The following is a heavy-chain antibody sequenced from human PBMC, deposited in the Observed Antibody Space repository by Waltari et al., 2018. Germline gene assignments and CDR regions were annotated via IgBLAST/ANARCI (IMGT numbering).Heavy chain of an antibody. V-gene: IGHV4-38-2*02. D-gene: IGHD1-26*01. CDR1: GYSLSSGSS. J-gene: IGHJ4*02. CDR3: ARDNLGGGATSLDY. Sequence: QVQLQESGPGLVKPSETLSLTCAVSGYSLSSGSSWGWIRQPPGKGLEWIGSIYHSGSTYYNPSLKSRVTISVDTSKNQFSLKLSSVTAADTAVYYCARDNLGGGATSLDYWGQGTLVTVSS. CDR2: IYHSGST.